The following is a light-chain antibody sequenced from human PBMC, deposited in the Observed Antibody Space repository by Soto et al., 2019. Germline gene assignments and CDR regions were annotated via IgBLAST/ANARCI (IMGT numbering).Light chain of an antibody. V-gene: IGKV3-20*01. J-gene: IGKJ1*01. Sequence: EIVLTQSPGTLSLSPGQRATLSCRASQTVSTNYLAWYQHKPGRAPRLLIYGAFSRATGIADRFSGSGSGTDFTLTISRLEPEDFAVYYCQQYAGSPWTFGQGTKVDI. CDR1: QTVSTNY. CDR2: GAF. CDR3: QQYAGSPWT.